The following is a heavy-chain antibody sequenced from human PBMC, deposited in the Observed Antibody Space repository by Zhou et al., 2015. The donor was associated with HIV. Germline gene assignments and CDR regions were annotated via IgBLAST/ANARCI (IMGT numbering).Heavy chain of an antibody. D-gene: IGHD3-10*01. CDR1: GYTFSNYG. V-gene: IGHV1-18*01. CDR2: ISAYNGNT. CDR3: ARDWYGSGSYYGYFDL. J-gene: IGHJ2*01. Sequence: QVQLVQSGAEVKKPGASVRVSCKASGYTFSNYGVTWVRQAPGQGLEWMGWISAYNGNTNYAQKLQGRVTMTTDTSTSTAYMELRSLRSDDTAVYYCARDWYGSGSYYGYFDLWGRGTLVTVSS.